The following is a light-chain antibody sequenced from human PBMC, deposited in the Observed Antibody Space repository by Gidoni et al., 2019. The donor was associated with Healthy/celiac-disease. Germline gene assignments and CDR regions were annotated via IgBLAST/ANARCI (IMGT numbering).Light chain of an antibody. Sequence: EMVETQSTGTLSLSPGERAPLSCRASQSVSSSYLAWYQQQPGQAPRLLLYGASSRAPGIPARFSGSGSATDFTLTISRLEPEDFAVYYCQQYGSSFTWTFXXXTKVEIK. V-gene: IGKV3-20*01. CDR1: QSVSSSY. CDR3: QQYGSSFTWT. J-gene: IGKJ1*01. CDR2: GAS.